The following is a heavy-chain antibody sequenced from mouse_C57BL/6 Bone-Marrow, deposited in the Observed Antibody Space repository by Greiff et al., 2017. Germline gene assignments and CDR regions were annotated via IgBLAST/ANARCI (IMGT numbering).Heavy chain of an antibody. V-gene: IGHV1-7*01. CDR3: ARLVDYFDY. Sequence: VQLQQSGAELAKPGASVKLSCKASGYTFTSYWLHWVKPRPGQGLEGIGYINPSSGYTKYNQKFKDKATLTADKSSSTAYMQMSSLTYEYSAGYYCARLVDYFDYWRQGTTLTVSS. CDR1: GYTFTSYW. D-gene: IGHD1-3*01. CDR2: INPSSGYT. J-gene: IGHJ2*01.